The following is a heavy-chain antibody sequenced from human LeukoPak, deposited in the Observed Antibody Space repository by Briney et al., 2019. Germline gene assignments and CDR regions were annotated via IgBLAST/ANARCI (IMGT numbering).Heavy chain of an antibody. CDR3: GRVAYGNYV. CDR2: IKEDGSEK. V-gene: IGHV3-7*05. J-gene: IGHJ4*02. CDR1: GFTFSSYW. D-gene: IGHD4-11*01. Sequence: PGGSLRLSCAASGFTFSSYWMSWVRQAPGKGLEWVANIKEDGSEKYYVDSVKGRFTISRDNAKNSPYLEVNSLRAEDTAVYYCGRVAYGNYVWGQGALVTVSS.